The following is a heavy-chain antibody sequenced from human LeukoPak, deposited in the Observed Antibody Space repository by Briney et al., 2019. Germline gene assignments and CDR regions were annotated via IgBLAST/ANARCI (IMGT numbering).Heavy chain of an antibody. CDR1: GGSINNYY. Sequence: PSETLSLTCTVSGGSINNYYWSWIRQPPGKGLEWIGYIYYSGSTNYNPSLKSRVTISVDTSKNQFSLKLSSVTAADTAVYYCARRVDYYYYYYMDVWGRGTTVTVSS. CDR3: ARRVDYYYYYYMDV. V-gene: IGHV4-59*01. CDR2: IYYSGST. J-gene: IGHJ6*03.